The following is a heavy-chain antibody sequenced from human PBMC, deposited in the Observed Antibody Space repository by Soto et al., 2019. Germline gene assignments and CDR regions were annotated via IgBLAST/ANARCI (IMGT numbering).Heavy chain of an antibody. CDR3: ARGLYDILTGYMAAFDI. CDR2: IIPIFGTA. V-gene: IGHV1-69*13. Sequence: WASVKVSCKASGGTFSSYAISWVRQAPGQGLEWMGGIIPIFGTANYAQKFQGRVTITADESTSTAYMELSSLRSEDTAVYYCARGLYDILTGYMAAFDIWGQGTMVTVSS. D-gene: IGHD3-9*01. J-gene: IGHJ3*02. CDR1: GGTFSSYA.